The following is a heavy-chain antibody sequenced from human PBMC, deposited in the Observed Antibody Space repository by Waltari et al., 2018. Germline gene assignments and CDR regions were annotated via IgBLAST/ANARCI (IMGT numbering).Heavy chain of an antibody. J-gene: IGHJ4*02. Sequence: QVQLQQWGAGLLKPSETLSLTCAVYGGSFSGYYWSWIRQPPGKGLEWIGEINHSGSTNYNPSLKSRVTISVDMSKNQFSLKLSSVTAADTAVYYCARRSGYYYGSGSIDYWGQGTLVTVSS. CDR3: ARRSGYYYGSGSIDY. CDR1: GGSFSGYY. CDR2: INHSGST. V-gene: IGHV4-34*01. D-gene: IGHD3-10*01.